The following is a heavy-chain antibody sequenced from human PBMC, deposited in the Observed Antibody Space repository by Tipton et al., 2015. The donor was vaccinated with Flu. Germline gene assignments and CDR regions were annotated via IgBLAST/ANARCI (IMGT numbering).Heavy chain of an antibody. D-gene: IGHD6-19*01. Sequence: TLSLTCTVSGGSISSSSYYWGWIRQSPGKGLEWIGSIYSSGRTYYNPSLKSRVTIFVDTSKNQFSLKLTSVTAADSAVFHCASGISVVGGTYYYAMDVWGQGTTVTVSS. CDR2: IYSSGRT. V-gene: IGHV4-39*01. J-gene: IGHJ6*02. CDR1: GGSISSSSYY. CDR3: ASGISVVGGTYYYAMDV.